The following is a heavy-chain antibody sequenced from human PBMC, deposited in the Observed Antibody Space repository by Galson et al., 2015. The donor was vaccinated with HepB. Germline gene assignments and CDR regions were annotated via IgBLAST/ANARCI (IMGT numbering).Heavy chain of an antibody. Sequence: SLRLSCAASGFTFSSYGMHWVRQAPGKGLEWVAVISYDGSNKYYADSVKGRFTISRDNSKNTLYLQMNSLRSDDTAVYYCARAITRGPADIVVVVAEDYWGQGTLVTASS. V-gene: IGHV3-30*03. CDR2: ISYDGSNK. J-gene: IGHJ4*02. D-gene: IGHD2-15*01. CDR3: ARAITRGPADIVVVVAEDY. CDR1: GFTFSSYG.